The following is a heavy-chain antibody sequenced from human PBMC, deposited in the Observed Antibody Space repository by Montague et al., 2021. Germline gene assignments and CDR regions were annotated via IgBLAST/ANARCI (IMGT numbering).Heavy chain of an antibody. CDR3: ARDRAAAGS. V-gene: IGHV3-7*01. Sequence: SLRLSCAASGISFDYYWMSWVRQAPGKGLEWVANINEDGSENNYVDSVRGRFSISRDNTKNSLYLQMNSLRVEDTAVYYCARDRAAAGSWGHGTLVIVSS. D-gene: IGHD6-13*01. CDR1: GISFDYYW. J-gene: IGHJ5*01. CDR2: INEDGSEN.